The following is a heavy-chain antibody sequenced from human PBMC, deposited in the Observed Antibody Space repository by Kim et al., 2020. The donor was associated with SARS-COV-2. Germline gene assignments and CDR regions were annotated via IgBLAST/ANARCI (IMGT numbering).Heavy chain of an antibody. D-gene: IGHD3-16*01. V-gene: IGHV3-66*02. CDR3: ARDRGGGSAAFDI. CDR2: IYSGGST. CDR1: GFTVSSNY. J-gene: IGHJ3*02. Sequence: GGSLRLSCAASGFTVSSNYMSWVRQAPGKGLEWVSVIYSGGSTYYADSVKGRFTISRDNSKNTLYLQMNSLRAEDTAVYYCARDRGGGSAAFDIWGQGTMVTVSS.